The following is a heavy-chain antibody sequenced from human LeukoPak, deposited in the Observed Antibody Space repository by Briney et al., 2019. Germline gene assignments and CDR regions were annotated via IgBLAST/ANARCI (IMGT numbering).Heavy chain of an antibody. CDR2: FNPSGGST. V-gene: IGHV1-46*01. CDR3: ARDPVDSSGYYYLDY. D-gene: IGHD3-22*01. Sequence: GASVKVSCKASGYTFTSYYMHWVRQAPGQGLEWMGIFNPSGGSTSYAQKFQGRVTMTRDTSTSTVYMELSSLRSEDTAVYYCARDPVDSSGYYYLDYWGQGTLVTVSS. CDR1: GYTFTSYY. J-gene: IGHJ4*02.